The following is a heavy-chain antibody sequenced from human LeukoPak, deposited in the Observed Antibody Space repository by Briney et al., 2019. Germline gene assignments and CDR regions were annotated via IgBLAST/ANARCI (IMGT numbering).Heavy chain of an antibody. D-gene: IGHD6-19*01. Sequence: GASVTVSCKASGYTFTSYYMHWVRQAPGQGLEWMGIINPSGGSTSYAQKFQGRVTMTRDTSTSTVYMELSSLRSEDTAVYYCARERYSSGWYRGRVNWFDPWGQGTLVTVSS. J-gene: IGHJ5*02. CDR2: INPSGGST. CDR1: GYTFTSYY. V-gene: IGHV1-46*01. CDR3: ARERYSSGWYRGRVNWFDP.